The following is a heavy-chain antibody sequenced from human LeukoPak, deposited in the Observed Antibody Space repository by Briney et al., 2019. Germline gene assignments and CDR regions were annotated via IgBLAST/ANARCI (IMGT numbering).Heavy chain of an antibody. CDR3: VKGMDIAMVSAFDY. V-gene: IGHV3-64D*09. J-gene: IGHJ4*02. CDR1: GFTFSSYA. D-gene: IGHD5-18*01. Sequence: GGSLILSCSASGFTFSSYAMHWVRQAPGKGLEYVSAISSNGGSTYYADSVKGRFTISRDNSKNTLCLQMSSLRAEDTAVYYCVKGMDIAMVSAFDYWGQGTLVTVSS. CDR2: ISSNGGST.